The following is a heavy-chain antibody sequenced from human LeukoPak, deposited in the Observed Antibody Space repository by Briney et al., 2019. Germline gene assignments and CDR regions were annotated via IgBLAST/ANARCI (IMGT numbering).Heavy chain of an antibody. CDR2: IWDDGNNK. CDR1: GFSFSNHG. V-gene: IGHV3-33*01. D-gene: IGHD1-26*01. J-gene: IGHJ6*02. CDR3: ARARRWELSDGMDV. Sequence: GGSLRLSCAASGFSFSNHGMHWVRQAPGKRLEWVAVIWDDGNNKRYANSVNGRFTISRDNSENTLYLQMNGLTAEDTAMYYCARARRWELSDGMDVWGQGTTVTVSS.